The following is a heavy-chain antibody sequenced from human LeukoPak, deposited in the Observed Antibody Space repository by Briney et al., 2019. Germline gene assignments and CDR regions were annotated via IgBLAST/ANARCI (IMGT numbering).Heavy chain of an antibody. Sequence: GGSLRLSCAASGFTFSNYAMSWVRQAPGKGLEWVSGITGSAGSTYYADSVKGQFTISRDNSNNTLYLQMNSLRAEDTAVYYCAKTRGYSNSWYDYWGQGTLLTVSS. V-gene: IGHV3-23*01. CDR2: ITGSAGST. CDR3: AKTRGYSNSWYDY. D-gene: IGHD6-13*01. J-gene: IGHJ4*02. CDR1: GFTFSNYA.